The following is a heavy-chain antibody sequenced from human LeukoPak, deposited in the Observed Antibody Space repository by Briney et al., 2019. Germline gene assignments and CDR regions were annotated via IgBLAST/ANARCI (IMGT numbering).Heavy chain of an antibody. CDR1: GFTVSSNY. D-gene: IGHD1-1*01. V-gene: IGHV3-53*01. Sequence: GGSLRLSCAASGFTVSSNYMSWVRQAPGKGLEWVSVIYSGGSTYYADSVKGRFTISRDNPKNTLYLQMNSLRAEDTAVYYCARDRVNWNDVGGLFDYWGQGTLVTVSS. J-gene: IGHJ4*02. CDR3: ARDRVNWNDVGGLFDY. CDR2: IYSGGST.